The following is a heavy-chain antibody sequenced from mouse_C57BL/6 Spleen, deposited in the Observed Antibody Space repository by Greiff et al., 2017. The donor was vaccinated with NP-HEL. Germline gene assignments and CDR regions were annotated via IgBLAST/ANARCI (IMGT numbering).Heavy chain of an antibody. Sequence: QVQLQQSGAELVRPGTSVKVSCKASGYAFTNYLIEWVKQRPGQGLEWIGVINPGSGGTNYNEKFKGKATLTADKSSSTAYMQLSSLTSEDSAVYFCARRGELDYGSGAWFAYWGQGTLVTVSA. V-gene: IGHV1-54*01. CDR3: ARRGELDYGSGAWFAY. J-gene: IGHJ3*01. D-gene: IGHD1-1*01. CDR2: INPGSGGT. CDR1: GYAFTNYL.